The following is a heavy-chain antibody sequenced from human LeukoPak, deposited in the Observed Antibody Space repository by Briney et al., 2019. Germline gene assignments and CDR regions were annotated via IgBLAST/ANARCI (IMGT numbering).Heavy chain of an antibody. D-gene: IGHD6-13*01. J-gene: IGHJ4*02. CDR2: IYNSGST. Sequence: SETLSLTCAVYGGAFSGYYWSWIRPPPGKGLEWIGYIYNSGSTNYNPSLKSRVTISLDTSKNQFSLKLSSVTAADTAVYYCARGVVAAAGRTFDLWGQGTLVTVSS. CDR3: ARGVVAAAGRTFDL. CDR1: GGAFSGYY. V-gene: IGHV4-59*01.